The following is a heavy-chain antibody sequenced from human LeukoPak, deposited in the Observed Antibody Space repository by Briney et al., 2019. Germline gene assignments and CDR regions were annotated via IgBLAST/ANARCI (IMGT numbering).Heavy chain of an antibody. CDR1: GVIFSSYW. CDR3: LPTMSWPDS. V-gene: IGHV3-74*01. CDR2: MKSDADPT. Sequence: TGGALRLSCTASGVIFSSYWMRWVRQTPGKGLVWVSRMKSDADPTEYADFLQCPFTISRDNANYTLFLQMHSTRVEDTVVYYCLPTMSWPDSWRQGPLVTVSS. J-gene: IGHJ4*02. D-gene: IGHD6-13*01.